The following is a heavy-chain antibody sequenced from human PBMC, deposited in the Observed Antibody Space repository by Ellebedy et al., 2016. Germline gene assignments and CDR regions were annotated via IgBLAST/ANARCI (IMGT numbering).Heavy chain of an antibody. CDR3: RQGHYFDQ. V-gene: IGHV3-23*01. Sequence: GGSLRLSXAASGFMFRNYFMSWVRQAPGKGLEWVSTISGAGDDSYFADSVRGRFTISRDNSANKLYLQMSDLRPEDTALYYCRQGHYFDQWGQGALVTVSS. CDR1: GFMFRNYF. CDR2: ISGAGDDS. J-gene: IGHJ4*02.